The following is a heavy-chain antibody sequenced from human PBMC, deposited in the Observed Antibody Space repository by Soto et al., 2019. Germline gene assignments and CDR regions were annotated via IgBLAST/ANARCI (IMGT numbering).Heavy chain of an antibody. V-gene: IGHV1-3*01. CDR2: INAGNGNT. D-gene: IGHD2-15*01. J-gene: IGHJ4*02. Sequence: QVQLVQSGAEVKKPGASVKVSCKASGYTFTSYAMQWVRQAPGQRLEWMGWINAGNGNTKYSQKFQGRVTITRDTSASTAHMELSSLRSEATAVYYCARGPGGPDGPGDYWGQGTLVTVSS. CDR1: GYTFTSYA. CDR3: ARGPGGPDGPGDY.